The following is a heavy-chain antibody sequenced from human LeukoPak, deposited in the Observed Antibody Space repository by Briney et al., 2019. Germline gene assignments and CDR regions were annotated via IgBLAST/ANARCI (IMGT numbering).Heavy chain of an antibody. V-gene: IGHV4-34*01. CDR2: INHSGST. CDR1: GGSFSGYY. Sequence: SETLSLTCAVYGGSFSGYYWSWIRQPPGKGLEWIGEINHSGSTNYNPSLKSRVTISVDTSKNQFSLKLSSVTAADTAVHYCARGYWFDPWGQGTLVTVSS. J-gene: IGHJ5*02. CDR3: ARGYWFDP.